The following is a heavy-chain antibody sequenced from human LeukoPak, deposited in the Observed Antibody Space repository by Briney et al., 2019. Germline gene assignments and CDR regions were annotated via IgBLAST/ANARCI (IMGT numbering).Heavy chain of an antibody. CDR1: GINFRTSG. V-gene: IGHV3-30*02. Sequence: QPGGSLRLSCAASGINFRTSGMHWVRQAPGKGLEWVTFIQNDRRDKYYAASVKGRFTISRDNSKNTVYLHMNSLRADDTALYYCAREGGRAAAGRFDYWGQGTLVTVSS. D-gene: IGHD6-13*01. CDR3: AREGGRAAAGRFDY. CDR2: IQNDRRDK. J-gene: IGHJ4*02.